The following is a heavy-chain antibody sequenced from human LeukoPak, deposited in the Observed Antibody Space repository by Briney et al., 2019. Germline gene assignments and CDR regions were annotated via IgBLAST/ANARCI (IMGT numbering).Heavy chain of an antibody. D-gene: IGHD2-2*01. J-gene: IGHJ6*04. V-gene: IGHV3-7*03. CDR2: IKQEGSEK. CDR3: ARENYCSSTSCYDSYYYGMDV. Sequence: PGGSPRLSCAASGVTFSSYWMSWVRQAPGRGLGWVANIKQEGSEKYYVDSVTGRFTISKDNGKNSLYLQMNSLRAEDTAVYYCARENYCSSTSCYDSYYYGMDVWGKGTTVTVSS. CDR1: GVTFSSYW.